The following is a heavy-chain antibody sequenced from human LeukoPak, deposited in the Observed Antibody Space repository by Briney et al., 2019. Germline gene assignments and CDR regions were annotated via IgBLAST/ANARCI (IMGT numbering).Heavy chain of an antibody. CDR2: IKQDGSEK. CDR3: ASRDEYYYDSSGSNWFDP. J-gene: IGHJ5*02. D-gene: IGHD3-22*01. Sequence: GGSLRLSCAASGFMFSGYWMSWVRQAPGKGLEWVANIKQDGSEKNYVDSVKGRFTVSRDNAKNSLYLQMNSLRAEDTAVYYCASRDEYYYDSSGSNWFDPWGQGTLVTVSS. CDR1: GFMFSGYW. V-gene: IGHV3-7*02.